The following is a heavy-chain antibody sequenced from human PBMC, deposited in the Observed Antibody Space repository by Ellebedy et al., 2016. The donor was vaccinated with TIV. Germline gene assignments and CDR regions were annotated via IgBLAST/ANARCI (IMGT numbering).Heavy chain of an antibody. Sequence: GGSLRLSCAASGFTFSSHVMTWVRQAPGKGLVWVSRINSDGSSTSYADSVKGRFTISRDNAKNTLYLQMNSLRAEDTAVYYCAREGDYESTLYYYYGMDVWGQGTTVTVSS. CDR3: AREGDYESTLYYYYGMDV. CDR1: GFTFSSHV. D-gene: IGHD4-17*01. J-gene: IGHJ6*02. CDR2: INSDGSST. V-gene: IGHV3-74*01.